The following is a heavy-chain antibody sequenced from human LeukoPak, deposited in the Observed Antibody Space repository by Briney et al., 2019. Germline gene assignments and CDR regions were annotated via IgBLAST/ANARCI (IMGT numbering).Heavy chain of an antibody. CDR3: ARGYGDYVVYAFDI. J-gene: IGHJ3*02. CDR2: IYYSGST. CDR1: GGSISSYY. V-gene: IGHV4-59*01. D-gene: IGHD4-17*01. Sequence: SATLSLTCTVSGGSISSYYWSWIRQPPGKGLEWIAYIYYSGSTNYNPSLKSRVTISVDTSKNQFSLKLSSVTAADTAVYYCARGYGDYVVYAFDIWGQGTMVTVSS.